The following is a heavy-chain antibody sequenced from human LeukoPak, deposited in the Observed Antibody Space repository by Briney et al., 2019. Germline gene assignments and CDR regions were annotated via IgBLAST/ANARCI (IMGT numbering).Heavy chain of an antibody. CDR1: GFTFRTYG. J-gene: IGHJ4*02. Sequence: GGSLRLSCVASGFTFRTYGMHWVRQAPGKGLEWVAIISYGGSDKYYPDSVRGRFTISRDNSKNTLYLQMNSLRAEDTAVYYCAKVEQQLVRWALYDNWGQGTLVTVSS. V-gene: IGHV3-30*18. CDR2: ISYGGSDK. CDR3: AKVEQQLVRWALYDN. D-gene: IGHD6-13*01.